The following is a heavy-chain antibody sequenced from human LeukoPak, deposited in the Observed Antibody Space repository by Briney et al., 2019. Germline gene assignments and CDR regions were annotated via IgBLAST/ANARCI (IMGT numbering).Heavy chain of an antibody. Sequence: GGSLRLSCAASGFTFSSYEMNWVRQAPGKGLEGVSYISSSGSTIYYADSVKGRFTISRDNAKNSLYLQMNSLRAEDTAVYYCARSYRADYSNWERGYYFDYWGQGTLVTVSS. V-gene: IGHV3-48*03. D-gene: IGHD4-11*01. J-gene: IGHJ4*02. CDR3: ARSYRADYSNWERGYYFDY. CDR2: ISSSGSTI. CDR1: GFTFSSYE.